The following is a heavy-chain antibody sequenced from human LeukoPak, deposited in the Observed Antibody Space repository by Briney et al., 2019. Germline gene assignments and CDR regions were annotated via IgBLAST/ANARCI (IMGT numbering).Heavy chain of an antibody. CDR1: GYSISSGYY. V-gene: IGHV4-38-2*01. Sequence: PSETLSLTCAVSGYSISSGYYWGWIRQPPGKGLEWIGSIYHSGSTYYNPSLKSRVTISVDTSKNQFSLKLSSVTAADTAVYYCARAARGAAAGTRLGYWGQGTLVTVSS. CDR2: IYHSGST. D-gene: IGHD6-13*01. CDR3: ARAARGAAAGTRLGY. J-gene: IGHJ4*02.